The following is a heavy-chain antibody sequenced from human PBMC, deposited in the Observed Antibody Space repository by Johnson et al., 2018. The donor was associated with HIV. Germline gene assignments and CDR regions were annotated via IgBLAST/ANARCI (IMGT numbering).Heavy chain of an antibody. CDR2: IWYDGSNK. V-gene: IGHV3-33*06. Sequence: QVQLVESGGGVVQPGRSLRLSCAASGFTFSSYGMHWVRQAPGKGLEWVAVIWYDGSNKHYSDSVKGRFTISRDNSNNILYLQMNSLRVEDTAVYYCAKVAVATAAGGVALDIWGPGTMVTVS. CDR3: AKVAVATAAGGVALDI. J-gene: IGHJ3*02. CDR1: GFTFSSYG. D-gene: IGHD6-13*01.